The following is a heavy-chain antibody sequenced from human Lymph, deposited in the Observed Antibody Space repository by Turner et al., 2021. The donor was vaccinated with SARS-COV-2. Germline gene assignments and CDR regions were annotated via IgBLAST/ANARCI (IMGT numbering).Heavy chain of an antibody. CDR3: AKDLAGTYYSSFDY. CDR1: GFTFDDYA. Sequence: EVQLVESGGGLVQLGRSLRLSCAASGFTFDDYAMHWVRQAPGKGLEWVSGINWSGGSIAYADSVKGRFTISRDNPKNSLYLQMNSLRAEDTAFYYCAKDLAGTYYSSFDYWGQGTLVTVSS. D-gene: IGHD1-26*01. CDR2: INWSGGSI. V-gene: IGHV3-9*01. J-gene: IGHJ4*02.